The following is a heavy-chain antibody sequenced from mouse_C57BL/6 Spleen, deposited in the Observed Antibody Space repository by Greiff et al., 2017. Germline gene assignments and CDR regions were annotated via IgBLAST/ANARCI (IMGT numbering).Heavy chain of an antibody. CDR2: IYPGDGDT. CDR1: GYAFSSSW. D-gene: IGHD2-3*01. CDR3: AREEIYDGYYGYFDY. J-gene: IGHJ2*01. Sequence: QVQLQQSGPELVKPGASVKISCKASGYAFSSSWLNWVKQRPGKGLEWIGRIYPGDGDTNYNGKFKGKATLTADKSSSTAYMQLSSLTSEDAAVYFCAREEIYDGYYGYFDYWGQGTTLTVSS. V-gene: IGHV1-82*01.